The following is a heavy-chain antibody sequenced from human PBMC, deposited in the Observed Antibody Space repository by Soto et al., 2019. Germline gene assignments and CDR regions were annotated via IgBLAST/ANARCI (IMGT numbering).Heavy chain of an antibody. CDR3: ARNGWQLVHPRRWYYYYMDV. D-gene: IGHD6-6*01. J-gene: IGHJ6*03. V-gene: IGHV4-59*01. CDR1: GGSISSYY. CDR2: IYYSGST. Sequence: SETLSLTCTVSGGSISSYYWSWIRQPPGKGLEWIGYIYYSGSTNYNPSLKSRVTISVDTSKNQFSLKLSSVTAADTAVYYCARNGWQLVHPRRWYYYYMDVWGKGTTVTVSS.